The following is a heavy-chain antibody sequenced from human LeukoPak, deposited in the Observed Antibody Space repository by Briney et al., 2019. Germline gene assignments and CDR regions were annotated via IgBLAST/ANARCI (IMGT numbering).Heavy chain of an antibody. CDR1: GGSFSGYY. D-gene: IGHD3-22*01. J-gene: IGHJ4*02. CDR2: INHSGST. CDR3: ARAVDSSGYYYVHFDY. Sequence: SETLSLTRAVYGGSFSGYYWSWIRQPPGKGLEWIGEINHSGSTNYNPSLKSRVTISVDTSKNQFSLKLSSVTAADTAVYYCARAVDSSGYYYVHFDYWGQGTLVTVSS. V-gene: IGHV4-34*01.